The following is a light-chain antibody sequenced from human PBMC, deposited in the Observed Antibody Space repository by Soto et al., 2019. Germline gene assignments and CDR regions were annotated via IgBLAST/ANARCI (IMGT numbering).Light chain of an antibody. CDR3: SSYAGSNNSLYV. V-gene: IGLV2-8*01. Sequence: QSVLTQPRSASGSPGQSVTISCTGTSSDVGGYNYVSWYQQHPGKAPKLMIYEVSKRPSGVPDRFSGSKSGNTASLTVSGLQAEDEADYYCSSYAGSNNSLYVFGTGTKVTVL. CDR1: SSDVGGYNY. CDR2: EVS. J-gene: IGLJ1*01.